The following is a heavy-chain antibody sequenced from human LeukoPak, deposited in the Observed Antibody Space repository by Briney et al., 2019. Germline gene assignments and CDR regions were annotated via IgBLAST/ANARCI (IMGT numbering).Heavy chain of an antibody. Sequence: SETLSLTCTVSGGSISSYYWSWIRQPPGKGLEWIGYIYCSGSTNYNPSLKSRVTISVDTSKNQFSLKLSSVTAADTAVYYCARYDRVAFDIWGQGTMVTVSS. V-gene: IGHV4-59*01. CDR3: ARYDRVAFDI. J-gene: IGHJ3*02. D-gene: IGHD3-22*01. CDR2: IYCSGST. CDR1: GGSISSYY.